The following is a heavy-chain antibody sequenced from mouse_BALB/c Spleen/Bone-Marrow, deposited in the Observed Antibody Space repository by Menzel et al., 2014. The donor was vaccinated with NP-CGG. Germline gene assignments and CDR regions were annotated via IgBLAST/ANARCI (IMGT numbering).Heavy chain of an antibody. J-gene: IGHJ3*01. V-gene: IGHV4-1*02. CDR2: INPDSSTI. CDR3: ARLGYYGGFAY. CDR1: GFDFSRYW. Sequence: EVKLLESGGGLVQPGGSLKLSCAASGFDFSRYWMSWVRQAPGKGLEWIGEINPDSSTINYTPSLKDKFIISRDNAKNTLSLQMSKVRSEDTALYYCARLGYYGGFAYWGQGTLVTVSA. D-gene: IGHD2-3*01.